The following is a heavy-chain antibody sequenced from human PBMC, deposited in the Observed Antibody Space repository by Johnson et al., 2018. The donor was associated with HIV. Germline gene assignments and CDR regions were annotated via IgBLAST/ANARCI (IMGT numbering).Heavy chain of an antibody. CDR3: AKDSRRAAAGRIGLCAFDI. J-gene: IGHJ3*02. D-gene: IGHD6-13*01. V-gene: IGHV3-30*02. CDR2: IRFDGSNK. Sequence: QVQLVESGGGVVQPGGSLRLSCAASGFTFSSYGMHWVRQAPGKGLEWVAFIRFDGSNKYYVDSVKGRFTISRDNFKNTLYLQMNSLRAEDTALYYCAKDSRRAAAGRIGLCAFDIWGQGTMVTVSS. CDR1: GFTFSSYG.